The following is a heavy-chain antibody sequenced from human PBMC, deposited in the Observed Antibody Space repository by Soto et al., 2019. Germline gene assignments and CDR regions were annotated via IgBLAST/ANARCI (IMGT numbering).Heavy chain of an antibody. CDR3: ARAPHFGSGYSGGYGMDV. J-gene: IGHJ6*02. CDR2: INANSGGT. CDR1: GYTFTGYY. D-gene: IGHD3-3*01. Sequence: QVQLVQSGAEVKKPGASVKVSCKASGYTFTGYYMHWVRQAPGQGLEWMGWINANSGGTNYEQKFQGWVTMTRDTSISTACVELSRLRSDDTAVYSCARAPHFGSGYSGGYGMDVWGQWTTVTVSS. V-gene: IGHV1-2*04.